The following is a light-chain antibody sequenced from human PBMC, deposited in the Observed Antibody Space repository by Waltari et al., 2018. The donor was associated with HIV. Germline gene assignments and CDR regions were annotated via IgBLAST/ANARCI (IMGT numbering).Light chain of an antibody. J-gene: IGLJ1*01. V-gene: IGLV2-23*02. Sequence: QSALTQPASVSGSPGQSITISCTGTTSDVGTYNLVSWYQQHPGKAPQLMIYEVTKRPSGVSSHFSGSKTGNTASLTISGLQPEDEADYYCYSYAGREGLLHVFGTGTKVTVL. CDR2: EVT. CDR3: YSYAGREGLLHV. CDR1: TSDVGTYNL.